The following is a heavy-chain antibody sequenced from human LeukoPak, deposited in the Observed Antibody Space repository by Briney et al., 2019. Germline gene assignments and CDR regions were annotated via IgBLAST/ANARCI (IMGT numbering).Heavy chain of an antibody. Sequence: GGSLRLSCTGSGLTFSDFGLSWFRQAPGKGLEWVGFIRSKTYGGTIEYAASVKGRFTISRDDSKSIAYLQMNSLKTEDTAVYYCTRVRTWGGEWEPINYWGQGTLVTVSS. V-gene: IGHV3-49*03. D-gene: IGHD1-26*01. J-gene: IGHJ4*02. CDR2: IRSKTYGGTI. CDR3: TRVRTWGGEWEPINY. CDR1: GLTFSDFG.